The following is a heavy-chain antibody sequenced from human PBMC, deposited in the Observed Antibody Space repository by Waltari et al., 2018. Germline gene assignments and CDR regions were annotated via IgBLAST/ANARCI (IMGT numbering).Heavy chain of an antibody. V-gene: IGHV1-69*08. J-gene: IGHJ6*02. Sequence: QVQLVQSGAEVKKPGSSVKVSCKASGGTFSSYAISWVRQAPGQGLEWMGRTIPIFGTANYAQKFQGRVTITADKSTSTAYMELSSLRSEDTAVYYCARDRGSQQQLGYYYYGMDVWGQGTTVTVSS. D-gene: IGHD6-13*01. CDR2: TIPIFGTA. CDR3: ARDRGSQQQLGYYYYGMDV. CDR1: GGTFSSYA.